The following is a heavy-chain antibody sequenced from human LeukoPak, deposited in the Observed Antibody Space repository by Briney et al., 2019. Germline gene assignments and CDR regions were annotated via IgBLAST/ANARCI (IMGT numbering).Heavy chain of an antibody. CDR1: GFTFSNYA. V-gene: IGHV3-48*01. D-gene: IGHD1-14*01. CDR2: ISSSSSTI. Sequence: PGGSLRLSCAASGFTFSNYAMNWVRQAPGKGLEWVSYISSSSSTIYYADSVKGRFTISRDNAKNSLYLQMNSLRAEDTAVYYCATRRDYYYYYYMDVWGKGTTVTVSS. J-gene: IGHJ6*03. CDR3: ATRRDYYYYYYMDV.